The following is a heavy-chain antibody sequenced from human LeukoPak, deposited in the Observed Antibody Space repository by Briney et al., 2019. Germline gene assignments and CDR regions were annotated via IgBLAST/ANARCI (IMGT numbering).Heavy chain of an antibody. V-gene: IGHV1-2*02. J-gene: IGHJ4*02. Sequence: ASVKVSCKASGYTFTGYYMHWVRQAPGQGLEWMGWISPNSGGTNYAQKFQGRVTMTRDTSISTAYMELSRLRSDDTAVYYCARDKEDDSSGYQNPLDYWGQGTLVTVSS. CDR2: ISPNSGGT. D-gene: IGHD3-22*01. CDR3: ARDKEDDSSGYQNPLDY. CDR1: GYTFTGYY.